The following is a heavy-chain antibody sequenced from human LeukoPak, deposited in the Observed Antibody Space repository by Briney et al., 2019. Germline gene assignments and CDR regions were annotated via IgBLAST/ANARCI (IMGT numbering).Heavy chain of an antibody. CDR3: ARLREIPVFGVVTKSTSYFDY. Sequence: GGSLRLSCAASGFTFSSYGMHWVRQAPGKGLEWVAFIRYDGSNKYYTDSVKGRFTISRDNSKNTLYLQMNSLRAEDTAVYYCARLREIPVFGVVTKSTSYFDYWGQGTLVTVSS. CDR1: GFTFSSYG. V-gene: IGHV3-30*02. CDR2: IRYDGSNK. J-gene: IGHJ4*02. D-gene: IGHD3-3*01.